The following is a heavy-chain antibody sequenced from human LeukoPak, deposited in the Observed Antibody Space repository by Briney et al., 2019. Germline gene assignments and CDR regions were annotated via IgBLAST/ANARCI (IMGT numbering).Heavy chain of an antibody. Sequence: ASVKVSCKASGYTFTSYYMHWVRQAPGQGLEWMGIINLSGGSTSYAQKFQGRVTMTRDMSTSTVYMELSSLRSEDTAVYYCARDLRVYGSGSSAGAYWGQGTLVTVSS. J-gene: IGHJ4*02. CDR1: GYTFTSYY. D-gene: IGHD3-10*01. CDR2: INLSGGST. CDR3: ARDLRVYGSGSSAGAY. V-gene: IGHV1-46*01.